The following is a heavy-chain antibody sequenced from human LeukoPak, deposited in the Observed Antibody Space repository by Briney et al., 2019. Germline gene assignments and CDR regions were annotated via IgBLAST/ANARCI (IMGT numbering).Heavy chain of an antibody. J-gene: IGHJ4*02. Sequence: GGSLRLFCTASGFTFGDYAMSWVSQAPGKGLEWVSFIRSKAYGGATEYAASVKGRFTVSRDDSKSIAYLQMNSLKTEDTAVYYCIRDYCSSTSCPIKFDYWGQGTLVTVSS. V-gene: IGHV3-49*04. D-gene: IGHD2-2*01. CDR1: GFTFGDYA. CDR3: IRDYCSSTSCPIKFDY. CDR2: IRSKAYGGAT.